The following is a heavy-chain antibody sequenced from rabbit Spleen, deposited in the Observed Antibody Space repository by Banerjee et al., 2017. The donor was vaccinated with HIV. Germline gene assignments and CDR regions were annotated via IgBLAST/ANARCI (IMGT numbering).Heavy chain of an antibody. J-gene: IGHJ6*01. Sequence: QSLEESGGDLVKPGASLTLTCTASGFSFSSNDYMCWVRQAPGKGLEWISCIAGSSSAFTYSATWAKGRFTISKTSSTTVTLQMTSLTVADTTTYFCARDSVGAGGYGRSLDLWGQGTLVTVS. V-gene: IGHV1S40*01. CDR3: ARDSVGAGGYGRSLDL. D-gene: IGHD1-1*01. CDR1: GFSFSSNDY. CDR2: IAGSSSAFT.